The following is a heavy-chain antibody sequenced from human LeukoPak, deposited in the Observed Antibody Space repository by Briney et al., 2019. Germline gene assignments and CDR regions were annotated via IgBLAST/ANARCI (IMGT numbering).Heavy chain of an antibody. Sequence: QPGGSLRLSCAASGFTFSSYWMHWVRQAPGKGLVWVSRVSTDGNIISYADSVKGRFTISRDNAKNTVYLQTNSLRAEDTAVYYCVRDRTTVTLFDSWGQGTLVTVSS. CDR3: VRDRTTVTLFDS. CDR1: GFTFSSYW. CDR2: VSTDGNII. J-gene: IGHJ4*02. V-gene: IGHV3-74*01. D-gene: IGHD4-17*01.